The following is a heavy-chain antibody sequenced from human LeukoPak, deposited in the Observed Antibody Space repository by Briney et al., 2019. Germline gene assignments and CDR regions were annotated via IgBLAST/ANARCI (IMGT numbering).Heavy chain of an antibody. J-gene: IGHJ4*02. CDR3: ARYSAKRFDY. CDR1: GDSVSSISAT. CDR2: TYYRSKWYN. Sequence: SQTLSLTCAISGDSVSSISATWNWIRQSPSRGLEWLGRTYYRSKWYNEYAVSVKSRITINPDTSKNQFSLQPNSVTPEDTAAYYCARYSAKRFDYWGQGTLVTVAS. V-gene: IGHV6-1*01. D-gene: IGHD4-11*01.